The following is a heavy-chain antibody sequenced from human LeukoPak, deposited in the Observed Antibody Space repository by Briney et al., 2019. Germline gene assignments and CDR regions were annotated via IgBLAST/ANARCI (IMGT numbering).Heavy chain of an antibody. Sequence: GGSLRLSCAASGFTFSSYAMHWVRQAPGKGLEWVAVISYDGSNKYYADSVKGRFTISRDNSKNTLYLQMNSLRAEDTAVYYCARGGFGGVVPLLDYWGQGTLVIVSS. V-gene: IGHV3-30*04. CDR1: GFTFSSYA. J-gene: IGHJ4*02. CDR3: ARGGFGGVVPLLDY. D-gene: IGHD3-16*01. CDR2: ISYDGSNK.